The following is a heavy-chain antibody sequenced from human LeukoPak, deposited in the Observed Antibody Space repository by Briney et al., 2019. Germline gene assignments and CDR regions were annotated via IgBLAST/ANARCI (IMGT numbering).Heavy chain of an antibody. V-gene: IGHV3-23*01. CDR3: ARVTAVAGTSVGVDA. D-gene: IGHD6-19*01. J-gene: IGHJ4*02. CDR2: VSGNGGVT. Sequence: PGGSLRLSCAASGFTFSNDAMSWVRQAPGKGLEWVSIVSGNGGVTFYADSVKGRFTISRDNAKNTLYLQMNSLRAEDTAVYYCARVTAVAGTSVGVDAWGQGILVTVS. CDR1: GFTFSNDA.